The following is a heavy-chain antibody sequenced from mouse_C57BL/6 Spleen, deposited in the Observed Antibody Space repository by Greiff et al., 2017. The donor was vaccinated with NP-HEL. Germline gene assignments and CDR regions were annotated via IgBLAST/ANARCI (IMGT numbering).Heavy chain of an antibody. J-gene: IGHJ4*01. Sequence: VQLQQPGAELVMPGASVKLSCKASGYTFTSYWMHWVKQRPGQGLEWIGEIDPSDSYTNYNQKFKGKSTLTVDKSSSTAYMQLSSLTSEDSAVYYCARGGSNYSYYAMDYWGQGTSVTVSS. CDR1: GYTFTSYW. D-gene: IGHD2-5*01. V-gene: IGHV1-69*01. CDR2: IDPSDSYT. CDR3: ARGGSNYSYYAMDY.